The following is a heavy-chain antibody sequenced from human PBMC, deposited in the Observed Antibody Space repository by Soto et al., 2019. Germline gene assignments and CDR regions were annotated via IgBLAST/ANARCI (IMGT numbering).Heavy chain of an antibody. D-gene: IGHD6-19*01. Sequence: QLQLQESGPGLVKPSETLSLTCTVSGGSISSSSYYWGWIRQPPGKGLEWIGSIYYSGSTYYNPSLKSRVTISVDTSKNQSSLKLSSVTAADTAVYYCARPFFGEWLGYYFDYWGQGTLVTVSS. CDR1: GGSISSSSYY. J-gene: IGHJ4*02. CDR3: ARPFFGEWLGYYFDY. CDR2: IYYSGST. V-gene: IGHV4-39*01.